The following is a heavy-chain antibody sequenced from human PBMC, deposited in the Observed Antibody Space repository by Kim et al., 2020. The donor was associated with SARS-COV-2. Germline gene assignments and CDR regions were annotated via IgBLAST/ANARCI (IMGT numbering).Heavy chain of an antibody. V-gene: IGHV4-59*08. CDR1: GGSISSYY. CDR3: ARHVYQLLIYHDYYYMDV. CDR2: IYYSGST. J-gene: IGHJ6*03. Sequence: SETLSLTCTVSGGSISSYYWSWIRQPPGKGLEWIGYIYYSGSTNYNPSLKSRVTISVDTSKNQFSLKLSSVTAADTAVYYCARHVYQLLIYHDYYYMDVWGKGTTVTVSS. D-gene: IGHD2-2*01.